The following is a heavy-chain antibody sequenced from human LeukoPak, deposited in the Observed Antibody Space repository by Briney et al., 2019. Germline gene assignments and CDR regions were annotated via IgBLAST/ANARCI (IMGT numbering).Heavy chain of an antibody. V-gene: IGHV4-39*07. Sequence: SETLSLTCTVSGGSISSSSYYWGWIRQPPGKGLEWIGSIYYSGSAYYNPSLKSRVTISVDTSKNQFSLKLSSVTAADTAVYYCARVASRDGYNPYFDYWGQGTLVTVSS. CDR2: IYYSGSA. CDR3: ARVASRDGYNPYFDY. D-gene: IGHD5-24*01. CDR1: GGSISSSSYY. J-gene: IGHJ4*02.